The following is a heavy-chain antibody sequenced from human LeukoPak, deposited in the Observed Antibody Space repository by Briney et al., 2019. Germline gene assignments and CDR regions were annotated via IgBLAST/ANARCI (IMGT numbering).Heavy chain of an antibody. Sequence: PSETLSLTCTVSGGSISSSSYYWGWIRQPPGKGLEWIGSIYYSGSTYYNPSLKSRVTISVDTSKNQFSLKLSSVTAADTAVYYCARGKGGVGYDFWSGYYFDYYMDVWGKGTTVTVSS. CDR1: GGSISSSSYY. D-gene: IGHD3-3*01. J-gene: IGHJ6*03. V-gene: IGHV4-39*07. CDR3: ARGKGGVGYDFWSGYYFDYYMDV. CDR2: IYYSGST.